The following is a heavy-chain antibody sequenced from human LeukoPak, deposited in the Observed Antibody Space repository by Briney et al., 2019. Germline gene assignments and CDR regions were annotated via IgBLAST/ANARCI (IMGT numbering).Heavy chain of an antibody. CDR2: LNQDGSER. J-gene: IGHJ4*02. V-gene: IGHV3-7*05. CDR1: GFTFSSYW. D-gene: IGHD3-3*01. Sequence: GGSLRLSCAASGFTFSSYWMSWVRQTPGKGLEWVAHLNQDGSERYYVDSVKGRFTISRDNAKNSLYLQMNSLRAEDTAVYYCAREGRFLEWLSPDYWGQGTLVTVSS. CDR3: AREGRFLEWLSPDY.